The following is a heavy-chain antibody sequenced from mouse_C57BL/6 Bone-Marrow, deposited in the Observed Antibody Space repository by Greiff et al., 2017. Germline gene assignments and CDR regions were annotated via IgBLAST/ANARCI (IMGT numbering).Heavy chain of an antibody. Sequence: QVQLQQPGAELVRPGTSVKLSCKASGYTFTSYWMHWVKQRPGQGLEWIGVIDPSDSYTNYNPQFKGKATLTVDTSSSTAYMQLSSLTSEDSAVYYCARGGANCNFRSYGGQGTTLTVSS. CDR3: ARGGANCNFRSY. V-gene: IGHV1-59*01. D-gene: IGHD2-1*01. CDR2: IDPSDSYT. CDR1: GYTFTSYW. J-gene: IGHJ2*01.